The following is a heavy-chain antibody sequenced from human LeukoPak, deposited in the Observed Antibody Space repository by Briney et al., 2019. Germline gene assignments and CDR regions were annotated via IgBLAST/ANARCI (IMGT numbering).Heavy chain of an antibody. CDR2: ISWNSGSI. CDR1: GFTFDDYA. Sequence: PGGSLRLSCAASGFTFDDYAMHWVRQAPGKGLEWVSGISWNSGSIGYADSVKGRFTISRDNAKNTLYLQMNSLRAEDTAVYYCARDRGGSCYSWGQGTLVTVSS. V-gene: IGHV3-9*01. D-gene: IGHD2-15*01. J-gene: IGHJ4*02. CDR3: ARDRGGSCYS.